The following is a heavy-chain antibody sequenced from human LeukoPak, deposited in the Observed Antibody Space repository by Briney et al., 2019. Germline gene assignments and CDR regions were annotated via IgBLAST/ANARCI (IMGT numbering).Heavy chain of an antibody. CDR3: ARLVYYGSGSYYNGNWFDP. V-gene: IGHV4-59*08. CDR1: GGSISSYY. J-gene: IGHJ5*02. Sequence: SETLSLTCTVSGGSISSYYWSWLRQPPGKGLEWIGYIYYSGSTNYNPSLKSRVTISVDTSKNQFSLKLSSVTAADTAVYYCARLVYYGSGSYYNGNWFDPWGQGTLVTVSS. CDR2: IYYSGST. D-gene: IGHD3-10*01.